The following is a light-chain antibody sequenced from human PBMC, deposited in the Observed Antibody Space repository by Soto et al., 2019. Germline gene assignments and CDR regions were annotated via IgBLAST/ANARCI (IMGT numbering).Light chain of an antibody. CDR3: QQRSNWPLT. V-gene: IGKV3-11*01. CDR1: QSVSND. Sequence: EIVLTQSPATLSLSPGERATLSCRASQSVSNDLGWYQQKPGQAPRLLIYDASNRATDIPARFSGSGSGTDFTLTISSLEPEDFAVYYCQQRSNWPLTFGGGTKVDIK. CDR2: DAS. J-gene: IGKJ4*01.